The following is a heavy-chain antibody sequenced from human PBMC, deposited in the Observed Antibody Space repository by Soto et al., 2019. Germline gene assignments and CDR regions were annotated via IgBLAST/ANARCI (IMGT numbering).Heavy chain of an antibody. CDR2: VTPVVSMS. CDR1: GDTFNFYS. D-gene: IGHD2-2*03. Sequence: QVQLVQSWAVVKRPGSSVKVSCKASGDTFNFYSINWLRQAPGVGLEWMGRVTPVVSMSNYAQKFQARVTLTADKSTSIAYMELSSLRSEDTAIYYCASSYVSGYRDFDYWGQGALVTVSS. CDR3: ASSYVSGYRDFDY. J-gene: IGHJ4*02. V-gene: IGHV1-69*02.